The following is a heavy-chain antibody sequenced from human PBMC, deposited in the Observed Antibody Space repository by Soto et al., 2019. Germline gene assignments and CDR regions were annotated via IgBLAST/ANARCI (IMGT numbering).Heavy chain of an antibody. V-gene: IGHV1-69*01. Sequence: QGQLVQSGAEVKKPGSSVKVYCKASGGTFSSYAISWVRQAPGQGLEWMGGIIPISGTTNYAQKFHGRVTITADESTSTAYMALSSLRSEDTAVYYGARSQGSSTSLEIYYYYYYGMDVWGQGTTVTVSS. J-gene: IGHJ6*02. CDR1: GGTFSSYA. CDR3: ARSQGSSTSLEIYYYYYYGMDV. D-gene: IGHD2-2*01. CDR2: IIPISGTT.